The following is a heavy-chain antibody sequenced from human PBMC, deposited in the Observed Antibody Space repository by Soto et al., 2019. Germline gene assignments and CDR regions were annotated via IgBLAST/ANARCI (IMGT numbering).Heavy chain of an antibody. CDR1: GGSITSSY. J-gene: IGHJ6*02. CDR3: ARGADEFFYYGSDV. D-gene: IGHD3-10*01. Sequence: PSETLSLTCTVSGGSITSSYWSWIRRPPGKGLEWIAYIYDTGISGYTPSTSYNPSLKSRVTMSVDTSKSQFSLKLTSVTAAEPAVYSSARGADEFFYYGSDVWGHGITVTVSS. CDR2: IYDTGISGYTPST. V-gene: IGHV4-59*01.